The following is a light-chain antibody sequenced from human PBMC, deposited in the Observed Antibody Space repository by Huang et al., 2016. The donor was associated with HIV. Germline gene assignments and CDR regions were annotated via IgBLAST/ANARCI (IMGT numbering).Light chain of an antibody. Sequence: IQMTQSPSSVSASVGDRVTVTCRASQDISNWLAWYQQKPGQAPKLLIYAASTLQRGFPSRFRGSGSGTDFTLTISSLQPEDFATYYCQQANSFPLTFGGGTEVEIK. CDR1: QDISNW. J-gene: IGKJ4*01. V-gene: IGKV1-12*01. CDR2: AAS. CDR3: QQANSFPLT.